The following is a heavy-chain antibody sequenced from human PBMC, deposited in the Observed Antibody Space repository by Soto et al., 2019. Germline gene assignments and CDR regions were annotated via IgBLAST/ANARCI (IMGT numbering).Heavy chain of an antibody. D-gene: IGHD6-19*01. CDR2: ISYDGSNK. CDR3: ARDGCYSSGCHWFDP. J-gene: IGHJ5*02. V-gene: IGHV3-30-3*01. Sequence: GGSLRLSCAASGFTVSSNYMSWVRQAPGKGLEWVAVISYDGSNKYYADSVKGRFTISRDNSKNTLYLQMNSLRAEDTAVYYCARDGCYSSGCHWFDPWGQGTLVTVSS. CDR1: GFTVSSNY.